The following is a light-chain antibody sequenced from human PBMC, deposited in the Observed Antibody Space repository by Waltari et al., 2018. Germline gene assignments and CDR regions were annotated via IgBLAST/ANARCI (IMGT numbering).Light chain of an antibody. CDR1: QSISAW. CDR3: QESYGLPYT. Sequence: DIQMTQSPSTLSASVGDRVTITCRASQSISAWLAWYQLRPGKAPKLLISDASILERGVPSRFSGSGSGTEFTLTINSLQPEDFATYYCQESYGLPYTFGQGTKLEIK. J-gene: IGKJ2*01. V-gene: IGKV1-5*01. CDR2: DAS.